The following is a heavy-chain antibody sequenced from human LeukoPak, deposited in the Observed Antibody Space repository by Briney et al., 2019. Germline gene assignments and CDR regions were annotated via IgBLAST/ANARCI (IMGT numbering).Heavy chain of an antibody. D-gene: IGHD4-17*01. J-gene: IGHJ3*02. CDR1: GLSVSSNY. V-gene: IGHV3-53*01. CDR3: ASRGPYGDYVI. Sequence: QPGGSLRLSCAASGLSVSSNYMTWVRQAPGKGLEWVSVIYSGGSTYYADSVEGRFTISRDNSKNTLYLQMNSLRAEDTAVYYCASRGPYGDYVIWGQGTMVTVSS. CDR2: IYSGGST.